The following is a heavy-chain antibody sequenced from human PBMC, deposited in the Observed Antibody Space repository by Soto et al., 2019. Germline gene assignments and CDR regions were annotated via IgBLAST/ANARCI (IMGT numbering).Heavy chain of an antibody. D-gene: IGHD3-22*01. V-gene: IGHV3-21*04. CDR3: AKDLSYRYDSSGYSYGMDV. J-gene: IGHJ6*02. CDR1: GFPINTHA. CDR2: ITSSGSFI. Sequence: GGSLRLSCAASGFPINTHAMGWVRQSPGKGLEWVACITSSGSFIYYADSMKGRFTISRDDAKKSLYLQMNSLRAEDTAVYYCAKDLSYRYDSSGYSYGMDVWGQGTPVTVSS.